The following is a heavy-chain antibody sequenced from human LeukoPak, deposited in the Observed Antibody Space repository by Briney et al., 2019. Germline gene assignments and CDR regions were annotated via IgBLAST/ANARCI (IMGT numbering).Heavy chain of an antibody. D-gene: IGHD3-10*01. CDR3: ARLNYGRRDYYYYYYMDV. J-gene: IGHJ6*03. V-gene: IGHV4-4*09. Sequence: PSETLSLTCTVSGGSISSYDWSWIRQPPGKGLEWIAYIYSSGSTNYNPSLKSRVTRSVDTSKNQFSLKLSSVTAADSAVYYCARLNYGRRDYYYYYYMDVWGKGPRSPSP. CDR2: IYSSGST. CDR1: GGSISSYD.